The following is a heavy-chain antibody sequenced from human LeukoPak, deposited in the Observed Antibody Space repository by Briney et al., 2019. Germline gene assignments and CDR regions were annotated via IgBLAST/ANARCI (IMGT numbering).Heavy chain of an antibody. CDR1: GYTFSDYY. V-gene: IGHV1-2*02. D-gene: IGHD3-10*01. CDR3: ARDPLWFGDPGGDWFDP. Sequence: GASVKVSCKASGYTFSDYYIHWIRQAPGQGLEWMGWMNPNSGGAKYAQKFQGRVTMTRDTSISTAYMELRSLRSDDTAVYYCARDPLWFGDPGGDWFDPWGQGTLATVSS. J-gene: IGHJ5*02. CDR2: MNPNSGGA.